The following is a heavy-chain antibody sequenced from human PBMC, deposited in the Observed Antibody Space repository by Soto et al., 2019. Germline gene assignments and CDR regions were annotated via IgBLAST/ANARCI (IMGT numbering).Heavy chain of an antibody. CDR1: GFNFSNHW. J-gene: IGHJ5*02. V-gene: IGHV3-74*01. CDR3: ARESGDWPLNWFDP. CDR2: ITSDGKSK. D-gene: IGHD2-21*02. Sequence: LRLSCAASGFNFSNHWMHWVRQRPGEGLVWVSRITSDGKSKAYAESVKGRFAISRDNAKNTLYLQMNGLTAEDTAVYYCARESGDWPLNWFDPWGQGTLVTVSS.